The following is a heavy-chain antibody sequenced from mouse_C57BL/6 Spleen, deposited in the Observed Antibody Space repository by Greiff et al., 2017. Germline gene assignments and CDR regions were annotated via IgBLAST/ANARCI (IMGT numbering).Heavy chain of an antibody. D-gene: IGHD1-1*01. Sequence: VQLQQSGAELVRPGASVKLSCTASGFNIKDDYMHWVKQRPEQGLEWIGWIDPENGDTEYASKFQGKATITADTSSNTAYLQLSSLTSEDTAVYYGTTGGTVVDYWGQGTTLTVSS. CDR2: IDPENGDT. CDR1: GFNIKDDY. V-gene: IGHV14-4*01. J-gene: IGHJ2*01. CDR3: TTGGTVVDY.